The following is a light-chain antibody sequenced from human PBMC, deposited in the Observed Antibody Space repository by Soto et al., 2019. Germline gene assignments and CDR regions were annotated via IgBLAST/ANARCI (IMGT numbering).Light chain of an antibody. CDR1: QTISTY. CDR2: GAS. V-gene: IGKV1-39*01. Sequence: DIQMTQSPSPLSASVGDRVTITCRASQTISTYLNWYQQKPGKAPKLFIYGASSLQSGVPSRFSGSGSGTDFTLTISSLQPEDFATYYCQQSFSTPRTFGQGTKVDI. J-gene: IGKJ1*01. CDR3: QQSFSTPRT.